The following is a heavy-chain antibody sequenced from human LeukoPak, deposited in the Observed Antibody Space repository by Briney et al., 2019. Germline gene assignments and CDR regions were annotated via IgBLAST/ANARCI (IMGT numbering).Heavy chain of an antibody. CDR3: ARRGSGSYYFDS. Sequence: GGSLRLSCAASGFTFSSYDMHWVRQATGKGLEWVSAIDTAGDTYYPGSVKGRFTISREDAKNSLYLQVNSLRAGDTAVYYCARRGSGSYYFDSWGQGTLVTVSS. CDR2: IDTAGDT. J-gene: IGHJ4*02. V-gene: IGHV3-13*01. CDR1: GFTFSSYD. D-gene: IGHD3-10*01.